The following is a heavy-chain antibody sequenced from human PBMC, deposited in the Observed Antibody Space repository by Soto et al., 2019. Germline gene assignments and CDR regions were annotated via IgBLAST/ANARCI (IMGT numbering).Heavy chain of an antibody. Sequence: SETLSLTSDVSGGCITCANWWSWVRQPPGKGLEWIGEIYHSGTTNYNPSLKSRVTISVDKSKNQYSLRLISVTAADTAVYYCARDRGIGAAGSWGQGILVT. D-gene: IGHD6-13*01. J-gene: IGHJ5*02. V-gene: IGHV4-4*02. CDR2: IYHSGTT. CDR1: GGCITCANW. CDR3: ARDRGIGAAGS.